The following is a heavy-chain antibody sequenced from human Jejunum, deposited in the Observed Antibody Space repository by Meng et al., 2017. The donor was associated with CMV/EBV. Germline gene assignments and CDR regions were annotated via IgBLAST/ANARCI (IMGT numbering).Heavy chain of an antibody. Sequence: QVQLQESGPGLVKPSETLSLTCTVSGGSISSYYWSWIRQPAGKGLEWIGRIYPNGNTNYNPSLKSRVTMSIDTSKNQFSLKLTSVTAADTAVYYCARDAPPNNYGWFDPWGQGTLVTSPQ. D-gene: IGHD5-18*01. J-gene: IGHJ5*02. CDR2: IYPNGNT. V-gene: IGHV4-4*07. CDR1: GGSISSYY. CDR3: ARDAPPNNYGWFDP.